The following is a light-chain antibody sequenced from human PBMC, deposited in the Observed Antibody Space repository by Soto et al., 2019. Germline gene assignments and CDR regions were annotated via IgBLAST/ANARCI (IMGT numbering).Light chain of an antibody. Sequence: QSVLTQPASVSGSPGPSITISCTGTSSDVGSYNLVSWYQQHPGKAPKLMIYEGSKRPSGVSNRFSGSKSGNTASLTISGLQAEDEADYYCCSYAGSRVFGGGTKVTVL. CDR2: EGS. CDR1: SSDVGSYNL. J-gene: IGLJ2*01. CDR3: CSYAGSRV. V-gene: IGLV2-23*01.